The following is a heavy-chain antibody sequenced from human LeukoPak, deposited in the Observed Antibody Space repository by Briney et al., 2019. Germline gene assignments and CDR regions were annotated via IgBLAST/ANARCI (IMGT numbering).Heavy chain of an antibody. CDR2: SNWNCDNR. Sequence: GMSLRLSCAVSGFTFGDCAMHWVRQAPAKGLEWVSGSNWNCDNRVYADSLMDRCTISRDNVKNYLYLQMKSLIVEDDAVFYCSKGGDYGSGTFYTDWGQGTLVAVSS. CDR1: GFTFGDCA. V-gene: IGHV3-9*01. D-gene: IGHD3-10*01. J-gene: IGHJ4*02. CDR3: SKGGDYGSGTFYTD.